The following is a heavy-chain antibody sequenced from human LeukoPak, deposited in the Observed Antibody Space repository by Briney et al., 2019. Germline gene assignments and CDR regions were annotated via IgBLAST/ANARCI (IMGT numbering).Heavy chain of an antibody. Sequence: GGSLRLSCAASGFTFTSYAMTWARQAPGKGLEWVSGISGTVDNTYYADSVKGRLTISRDNSKNTLYVQMNSLRAEDTALYYCAKDGVEQWLAYYFDYWGQGALVTVSS. V-gene: IGHV3-23*01. CDR1: GFTFTSYA. D-gene: IGHD6-19*01. CDR2: ISGTVDNT. J-gene: IGHJ4*02. CDR3: AKDGVEQWLAYYFDY.